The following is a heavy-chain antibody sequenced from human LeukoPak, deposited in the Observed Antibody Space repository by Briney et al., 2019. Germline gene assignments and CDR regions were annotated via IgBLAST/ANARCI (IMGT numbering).Heavy chain of an antibody. CDR2: ISGSGGST. V-gene: IGHV3-23*01. CDR3: AKDEGLFGDHPYDAFDI. J-gene: IGHJ3*02. D-gene: IGHD3-10*02. Sequence: PGGSLRLSCAASGFTFSSYAMSWVRQAPGKGLEWVSAISGSGGSTYYADSVKGRSTISRDNSKNTLYLQMNSLRAEDTAVYYCAKDEGLFGDHPYDAFDIWGQGTMVTVSS. CDR1: GFTFSSYA.